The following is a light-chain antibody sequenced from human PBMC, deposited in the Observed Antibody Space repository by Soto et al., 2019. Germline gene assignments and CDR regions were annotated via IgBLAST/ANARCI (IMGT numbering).Light chain of an antibody. J-gene: IGLJ2*01. CDR3: TSYTDSATPVL. Sequence: QSALTQPASVSGSPGQSITISCTGTSSDVGGYNYVSWYQQHPGKAPKLIIYEVSNRPSGVSNRFSGSKSVNTASLTISGLQAEDEADYYCTSYTDSATPVLFGGGTKVTVL. CDR2: EVS. CDR1: SSDVGGYNY. V-gene: IGLV2-14*01.